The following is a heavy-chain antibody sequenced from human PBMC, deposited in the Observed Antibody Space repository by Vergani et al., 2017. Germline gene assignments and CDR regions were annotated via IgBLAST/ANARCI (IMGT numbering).Heavy chain of an antibody. CDR1: GGSFSGYY. Sequence: QVQLQQWGAGLLKPSETLSLPCAVYGGSFSGYYWSWIRQPPGKGLEWIGEINHSGSTNYNPSLKSRVTISVDTSKDQFSRKLSSVTAADTAVYYCARIVATGRERTYYYYYYMDVWGKGTTVTVSS. V-gene: IGHV4-34*01. J-gene: IGHJ6*03. CDR3: ARIVATGRERTYYYYYYMDV. D-gene: IGHD5-12*01. CDR2: INHSGST.